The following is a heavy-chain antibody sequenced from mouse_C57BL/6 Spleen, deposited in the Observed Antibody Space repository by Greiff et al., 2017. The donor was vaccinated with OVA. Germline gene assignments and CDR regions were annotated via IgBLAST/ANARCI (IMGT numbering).Heavy chain of an antibody. CDR3: VRIGDDYGSSFHWYFDV. CDR2: IYPRDGST. CDR1: GYTFTDHT. V-gene: IGHV1-78*01. J-gene: IGHJ1*03. Sequence: QVQLQQSVAELVIPGASVKISCKVSGYTFTDHTIHWMKQRPEQGLEWIGYIYPRDGSTKYNEKFKGKATLTADKSSSTAYMQLNSLTSEDSAVYFCVRIGDDYGSSFHWYFDVWRTAATLTVSS. D-gene: IGHD1-1*01.